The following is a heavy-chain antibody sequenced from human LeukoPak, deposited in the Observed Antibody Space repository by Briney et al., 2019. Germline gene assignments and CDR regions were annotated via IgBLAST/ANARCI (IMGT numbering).Heavy chain of an antibody. CDR2: IYHSGST. Sequence: SETLSLTCAVSGGSISSGGYSWSWIRQPPGKGLEWIGYIYHSGSTYYNPSLKSRVTISVDRSKNQFSLKLSSVTAADTAVYYCARGVLRFPPDVWGQGTTVTVSS. CDR1: GGSISSGGYS. J-gene: IGHJ6*02. CDR3: ARGVLRFPPDV. V-gene: IGHV4-30-2*01. D-gene: IGHD3-3*01.